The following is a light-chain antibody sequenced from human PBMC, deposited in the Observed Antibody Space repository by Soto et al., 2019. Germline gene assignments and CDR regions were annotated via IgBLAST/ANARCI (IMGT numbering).Light chain of an antibody. CDR2: VGTGGIVG. Sequence: QAVVTQPPSASASLGASVTLTCTLSSGSSNYKVDWYQQRPGKGPRFVMRVGTGGIVGSKGDGIPDRFSVLGTGLNRYLTIKNYQEEDESDYHCGADHGSGSNFVYVFGTGTKLTVL. CDR1: SGSSNYK. V-gene: IGLV9-49*01. J-gene: IGLJ1*01. CDR3: GADHGSGSNFVYV.